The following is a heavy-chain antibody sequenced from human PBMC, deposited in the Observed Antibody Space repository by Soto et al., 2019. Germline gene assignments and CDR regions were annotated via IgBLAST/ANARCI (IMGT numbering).Heavy chain of an antibody. D-gene: IGHD5-12*01. CDR1: GFTFSTFD. Sequence: EVQVLESGGGLVEPGGSLRLSCVASGFTFSTFDMTWVRQAPGRGVEWVSVIMGRDGSTYYADSVRGRFTISKDNSKNTLYLQMNSLRAEDTALYYCTKGAWLDYWGPGAQVTVSS. CDR3: TKGAWLDY. CDR2: IMGRDGST. V-gene: IGHV3-23*01. J-gene: IGHJ4*02.